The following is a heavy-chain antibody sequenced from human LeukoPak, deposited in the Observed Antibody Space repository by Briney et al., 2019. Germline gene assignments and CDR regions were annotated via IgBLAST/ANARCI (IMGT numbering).Heavy chain of an antibody. V-gene: IGHV3-7*01. CDR2: IKQDGSEK. CDR1: GFTFRSYW. CDR3: ARAARERGSDISDY. Sequence: GGSLRLSCAASGFTFRSYWMSWVRQAPGKGLEWVANIKQDGSEKYYVDSVKGRFTISRDNAKNSLYLQMNSLRVEDTAVYYCARAARERGSDISDYWGQGTLVTVSS. J-gene: IGHJ4*02. D-gene: IGHD2-15*01.